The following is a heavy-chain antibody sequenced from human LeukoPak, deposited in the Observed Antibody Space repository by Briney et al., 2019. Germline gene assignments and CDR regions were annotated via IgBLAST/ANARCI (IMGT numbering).Heavy chain of an antibody. Sequence: SETLSLTCTVSGGSISSYYWSWIRQPPGKGLEWIGYIYYSGSTNYNPSLKSRVPISVDTSKNQFSLKLSSVTAADTAVYYCASLPMGADEYVEPYYFDYWGQGTLVTVSS. CDR1: GGSISSYY. J-gene: IGHJ4*02. V-gene: IGHV4-59*08. CDR3: ASLPMGADEYVEPYYFDY. CDR2: IYYSGST. D-gene: IGHD1-26*01.